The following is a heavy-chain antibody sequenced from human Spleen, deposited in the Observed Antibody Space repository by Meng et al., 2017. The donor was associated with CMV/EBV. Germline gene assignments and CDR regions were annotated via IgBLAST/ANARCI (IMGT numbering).Heavy chain of an antibody. CDR3: ARGGYATHFDY. CDR2: ISGYSGYT. V-gene: IGHV1-18*01. Sequence: ASVKVSCKASGYTFTSYGVSWVRQAPGQGLEWMGWISGYSGYTKYAQKFQGRVTLTTDTSTSTAYMELTSLRSDDTAVYYCARGGYATHFDYWGQGTLVTVSS. D-gene: IGHD5-12*01. CDR1: GYTFTSYG. J-gene: IGHJ4*02.